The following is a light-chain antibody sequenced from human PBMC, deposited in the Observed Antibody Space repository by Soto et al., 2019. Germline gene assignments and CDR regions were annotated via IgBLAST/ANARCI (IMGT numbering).Light chain of an antibody. CDR1: SSNIGSNY. Sequence: QFVLTQPPSASGTPGQRVTISCSGSSSNIGSNYVYWYQQFPGSAPKLLIYRNDQRPSGVPDRFSGSKSGTSASLAISGPRSEAEADYYCAAWDDSLSAVVFCGGTKVTVL. CDR3: AAWDDSLSAVV. V-gene: IGLV1-47*01. CDR2: RND. J-gene: IGLJ2*01.